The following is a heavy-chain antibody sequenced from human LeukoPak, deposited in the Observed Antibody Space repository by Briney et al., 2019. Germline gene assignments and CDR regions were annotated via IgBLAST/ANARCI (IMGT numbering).Heavy chain of an antibody. CDR3: AKDYGDGGNYFDY. CDR1: GFSFSNYG. Sequence: GGSLRLSCAASGFSFSNYGMHWVRQAPGKGLEWVSFLRYDATSNYYAESVKGRFTISRDNSKNTLYLQMNSLRAEDTAVYYCAKDYGDGGNYFDYWGQGTLVTVSS. CDR2: LRYDATSN. D-gene: IGHD4-17*01. J-gene: IGHJ4*02. V-gene: IGHV3-30*02.